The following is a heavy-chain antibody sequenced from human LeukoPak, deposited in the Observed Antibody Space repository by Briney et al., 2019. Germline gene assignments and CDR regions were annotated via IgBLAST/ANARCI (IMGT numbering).Heavy chain of an antibody. Sequence: GGSLRLSCAASGFTFSTSAMTWVRQAPGKGLEWVSGISGSGVTDYADSVKGRFTISRDNSKNTLYLQMNSLRAEDTAVYYCAKDLNWGGRWGQGTLVTVSS. D-gene: IGHD7-27*01. V-gene: IGHV3-23*01. J-gene: IGHJ4*02. CDR1: GFTFSTSA. CDR3: AKDLNWGGR. CDR2: ISGSGVT.